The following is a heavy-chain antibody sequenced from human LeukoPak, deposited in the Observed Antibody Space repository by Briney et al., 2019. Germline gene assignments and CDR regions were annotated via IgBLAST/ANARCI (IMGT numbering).Heavy chain of an antibody. V-gene: IGHV3-30*02. CDR1: GFTFSSYG. D-gene: IGHD3-3*01. CDR2: IRYDGSNK. J-gene: IGHJ4*02. Sequence: GVSLRLSCAASGFTFSSYGTHWVRQAPGKGLEWVAFIRYDGSNKYYADSVKGRFTISRDNSKNTLYLQMNSLRAEDTAVYYCAKALALRFGPIDYWGQGTLVTVSS. CDR3: AKALALRFGPIDY.